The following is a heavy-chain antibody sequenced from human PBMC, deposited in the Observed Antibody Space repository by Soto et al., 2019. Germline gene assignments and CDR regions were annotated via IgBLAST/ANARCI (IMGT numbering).Heavy chain of an antibody. CDR1: GGTFSTHA. J-gene: IGHJ6*04. CDR2: IIPNSGTR. D-gene: IGHD2-15*01. CDR3: ARGYWRCGNCYSGMDV. Sequence: QGQLDQSGAEVTKPGSAMKVSCKASGGTFSTHAIIWVRQAPGQGLAWMGVIIPNSGTRYLAQTFQARVILIAADIGITANMELNRLRSDATAVYYCARGYWRCGNCYSGMDVWGEGTPVTVSS. V-gene: IGHV1-69*01.